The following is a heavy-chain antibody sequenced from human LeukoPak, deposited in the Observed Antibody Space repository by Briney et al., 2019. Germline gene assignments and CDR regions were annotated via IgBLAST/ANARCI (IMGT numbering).Heavy chain of an antibody. D-gene: IGHD3-10*01. V-gene: IGHV4-39*07. CDR2: IYYSGST. CDR1: GGSISSSSYY. J-gene: IGHJ4*02. CDR3: ARIILYYYGSGSYPGYFDY. Sequence: KPSETLSLTCTVSGGSISSSSYYWGWIRQPPGKGLEWIGSIYYSGSTYYNPSLKSRVTISVDTSKNQFSLKLSSVTAADTAVYYCARIILYYYGSGSYPGYFDYWGQGTLVTVSS.